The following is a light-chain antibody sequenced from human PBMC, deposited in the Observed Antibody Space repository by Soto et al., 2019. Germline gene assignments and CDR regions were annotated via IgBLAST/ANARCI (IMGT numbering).Light chain of an antibody. J-gene: IGKJ1*01. CDR2: GAS. V-gene: IGKV3-20*01. Sequence: EIMLTQTPVKLPFAPGEGGTLSCRASQSVTGSYLAWYQQKPGRTPRLLIYGASYRATGIPDRFSGSGSGTEFTLTINSREPEDLAVYYCQQYGVSPRTFGQGTKVDIK. CDR3: QQYGVSPRT. CDR1: QSVTGSY.